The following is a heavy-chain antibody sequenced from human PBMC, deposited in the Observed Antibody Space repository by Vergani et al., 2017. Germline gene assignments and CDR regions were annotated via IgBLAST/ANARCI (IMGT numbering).Heavy chain of an antibody. CDR3: AKHFRGWGIDY. V-gene: IGHV3-30*02. D-gene: IGHD3-16*01. J-gene: IGHJ4*02. Sequence: QVQLVESGGGVVQRGWSLRLSCATSGFTLSNYDMQWIRQGPGKGLEFVAFIQFDGSNQYYADSVKGRFTLSRDFSKNTLNLQMNSLRTDDTATYYCAKHFRGWGIDYWGQGTQVIVSS. CDR1: GFTLSNYD. CDR2: IQFDGSNQ.